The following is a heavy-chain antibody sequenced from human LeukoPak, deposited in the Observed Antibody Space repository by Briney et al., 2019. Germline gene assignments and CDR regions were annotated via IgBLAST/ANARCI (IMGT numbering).Heavy chain of an antibody. J-gene: IGHJ3*02. CDR2: IYSGGST. V-gene: IGHV3-53*01. D-gene: IGHD6-13*01. CDR1: GFTVSSNY. Sequence: GGSLRLSCAASGFTVSSNYMSWVRQAPGKGLEWVSVIYSGGSTYYADSVKGRFTISRDNSKNTLYLQMNSLRAEDTAVYYCARVGYSSSWDDAFEIWGQGTMVTVSS. CDR3: ARVGYSSSWDDAFEI.